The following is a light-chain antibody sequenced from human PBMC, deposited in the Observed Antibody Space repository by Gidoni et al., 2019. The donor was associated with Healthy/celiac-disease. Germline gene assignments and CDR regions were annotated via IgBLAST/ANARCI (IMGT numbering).Light chain of an antibody. Sequence: DVVMTQSPLSLPVTLGQPASISCRSSQSLVYSDGNTYLHWFQQRPGPSPRRLIFKVSNRDSGVPDRFRGRGSGTDFTLKISRVEAVDVGVYYCMQGTHWPPTFGQXTKVEIK. CDR2: KVS. J-gene: IGKJ1*01. V-gene: IGKV2-30*01. CDR1: QSLVYSDGNTY. CDR3: MQGTHWPPT.